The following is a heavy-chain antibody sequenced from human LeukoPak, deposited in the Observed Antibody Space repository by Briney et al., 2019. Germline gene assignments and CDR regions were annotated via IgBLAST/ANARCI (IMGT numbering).Heavy chain of an antibody. J-gene: IGHJ6*04. CDR3: ARDCSGGSCYSYYGMDV. V-gene: IGHV3-11*06. CDR2: ISSSSSYT. Sequence: GGSLRLSCAASGFTFSDYYMSWIRQAPGKGLEWVSYISSSSSYTNYADSVKGRFTISRDNAKNSLYPQMNSLRAEDTAVYYCARDCSGGSCYSYYGMDVWGKGTTVTVSS. D-gene: IGHD2-15*01. CDR1: GFTFSDYY.